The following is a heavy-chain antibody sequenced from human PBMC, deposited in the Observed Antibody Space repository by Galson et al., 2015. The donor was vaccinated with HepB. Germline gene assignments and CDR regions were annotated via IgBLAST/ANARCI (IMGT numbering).Heavy chain of an antibody. D-gene: IGHD2-8*02. CDR3: VRVRRYCSGGVCPNWFDP. Sequence: VKVSCKASGYIFSGYYMHWVRQAPGQGLEWMGRINPNSGDTKYAQKFQGRVTMTRDTSISTAYMELSRLRSDDTAVYYCVRVRRYCSGGVCPNWFDPWGQGTLVTVSS. CDR2: INPNSGDT. J-gene: IGHJ5*02. V-gene: IGHV1-2*06. CDR1: GYIFSGYY.